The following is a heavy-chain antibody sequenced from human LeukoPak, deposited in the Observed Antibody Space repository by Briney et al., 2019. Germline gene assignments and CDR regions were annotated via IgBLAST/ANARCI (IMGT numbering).Heavy chain of an antibody. CDR3: AKVKWDSSGYFDY. CDR1: GFSFDDYG. V-gene: IGHV3-20*04. J-gene: IGHJ4*02. CDR2: INWNGGST. Sequence: PGGSLRLSCAASGFSFDDYGMSWVRQAPGKGLEWVSGINWNGGSTDYADSVKGRFTISRDNAKNSLYLQMNSLRAEDTAIYYCAKVKWDSSGYFDYWGLGTLVTVSS. D-gene: IGHD3-22*01.